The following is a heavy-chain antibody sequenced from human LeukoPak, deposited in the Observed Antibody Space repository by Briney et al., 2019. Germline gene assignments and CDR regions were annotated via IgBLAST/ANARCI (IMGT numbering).Heavy chain of an antibody. Sequence: GRSLRLSCAASGFTFSSYAMHWVRQAPGKGLEWVAVISYDGSNKYYADSVKGRFTISRDNSKNTLYLQMNSLRAEDTAVYYCARGTHDYVWGSYRYTEEYFDYWGQGTLVTVSS. J-gene: IGHJ4*02. CDR2: ISYDGSNK. CDR3: ARGTHDYVWGSYRYTEEYFDY. D-gene: IGHD3-16*02. V-gene: IGHV3-30-3*01. CDR1: GFTFSSYA.